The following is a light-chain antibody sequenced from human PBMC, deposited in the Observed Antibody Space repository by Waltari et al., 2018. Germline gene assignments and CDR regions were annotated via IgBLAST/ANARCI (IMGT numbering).Light chain of an antibody. Sequence: WRDSQSVSNNFLNWYQHKPGQAPRLLIYGASSRATGIPDRFSGSGSGTDFTLTISRLEPEDFAVYYCQQYDSIVLTFGGGTKVEI. CDR2: GAS. V-gene: IGKV3-20*01. CDR3: QQYDSIVLT. CDR1: QSVSNNF. J-gene: IGKJ4*01.